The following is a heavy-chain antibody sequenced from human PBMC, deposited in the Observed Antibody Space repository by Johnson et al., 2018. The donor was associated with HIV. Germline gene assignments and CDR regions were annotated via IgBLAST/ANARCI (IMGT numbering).Heavy chain of an antibody. J-gene: IGHJ3*02. Sequence: VQLVESGGDLAQPGGSLRLSCAASGFTFSSYAMSWVRQAPGKGLEWVSAISGSGGSTYYADSVKGRFTISRDNSKNTLHLQMNSLRAEDTAVYYCARGDGYRRAFDIWGQGTMVTVSS. CDR2: ISGSGGST. D-gene: IGHD1-1*01. V-gene: IGHV3-23*04. CDR1: GFTFSSYA. CDR3: ARGDGYRRAFDI.